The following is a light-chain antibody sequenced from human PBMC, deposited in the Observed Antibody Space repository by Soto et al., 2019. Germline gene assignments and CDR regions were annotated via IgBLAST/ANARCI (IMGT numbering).Light chain of an antibody. J-gene: IGKJ4*01. Sequence: EVVLTQSPATLSVSPGESVTLSCRASQGIRDTLAWYQHKPGQTPRLLIYDTSARATGVPARFSGSRSGPEFTLTISSLQSEDFAIYYCQRYNTWPLTFGGGTKVDIK. CDR2: DTS. V-gene: IGKV3-15*01. CDR3: QRYNTWPLT. CDR1: QGIRDT.